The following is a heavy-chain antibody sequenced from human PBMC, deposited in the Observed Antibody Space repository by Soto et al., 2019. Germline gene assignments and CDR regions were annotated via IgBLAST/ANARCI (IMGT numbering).Heavy chain of an antibody. CDR1: GFSFSSLA. J-gene: IGHJ6*02. V-gene: IGHV3-23*01. CDR2: ISGRGVDT. D-gene: IGHD3-3*01. CDR3: ARVSARYYDFWSGYSPSWYYYYGMDV. Sequence: GGSLRLSCAASGFSFSSLAMSWVRQAPGKGLEWVSSISGRGVDTLYADSVKGRFTISRDNSRNTLYLQVNSLRAEDTAVYYCARVSARYYDFWSGYSPSWYYYYGMDVWGQGTTVTVSS.